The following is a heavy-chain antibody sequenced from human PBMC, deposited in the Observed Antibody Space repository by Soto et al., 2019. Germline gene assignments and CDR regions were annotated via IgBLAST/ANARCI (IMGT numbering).Heavy chain of an antibody. CDR1: GFTFDDYA. J-gene: IGHJ5*02. CDR2: ISWNSGSI. Sequence: GGSLRLSCAASGFTFDDYAMHWVRQAPGKGLEWVSGISWNSGSIGYADSVKGRFTISRDNAKNSLYLQMNSLRAEDTALYYCDKDRSIEVDGRSWFDPWGQGTLVTVSS. CDR3: DKDRSIEVDGRSWFDP. V-gene: IGHV3-9*01. D-gene: IGHD6-19*01.